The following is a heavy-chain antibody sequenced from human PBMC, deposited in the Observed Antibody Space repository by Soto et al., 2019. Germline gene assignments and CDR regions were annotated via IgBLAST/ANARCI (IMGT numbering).Heavy chain of an antibody. D-gene: IGHD5-12*01. J-gene: IGHJ1*01. V-gene: IGHV1-69*01. CDR1: GGNFSSFG. CDR3: AREGSGYNL. Sequence: QVQLVQSGAELKKPGSSVKVSCKASGGNFSSFGFSWVRQAPGQGLEWMGGIIPVFGRPNYAQRFRGRLTITADESTNTVYLELIDLRSEDTAVYYCAREGSGYNLWGQGTQVTVSS. CDR2: IIPVFGRP.